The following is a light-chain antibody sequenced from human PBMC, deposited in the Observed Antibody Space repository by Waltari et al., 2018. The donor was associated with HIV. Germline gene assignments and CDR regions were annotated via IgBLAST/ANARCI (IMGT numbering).Light chain of an antibody. Sequence: DIQMTQSPSSVSASVGDRVTITCRASQAISSWVAWYQQKPGKAPKLLIYAASSLQSGVPSRFSGSGSGTDFTLTINTLQPEDFATYYCQQANSFPLTFGGGTKVEI. CDR2: AAS. J-gene: IGKJ4*01. CDR3: QQANSFPLT. V-gene: IGKV1-12*01. CDR1: QAISSW.